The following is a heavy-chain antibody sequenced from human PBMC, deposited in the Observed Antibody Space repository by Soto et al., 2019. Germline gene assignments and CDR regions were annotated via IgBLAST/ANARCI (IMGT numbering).Heavy chain of an antibody. J-gene: IGHJ4*02. CDR1: GFTFSSYA. CDR2: ISGSGGST. CDR3: AKDKGVGEEYSSSSDLRGL. Sequence: EVQLLESGGGLVQPGGSLRLSCAASGFTFSSYAMSWVRQAPGKGLEWVSAISGSGGSTYYADSVKGRFTISRDNSXNXLXXQMNSVRAEDTAVYYCAKDKGVGEEYSSSSDLRGLWGQGTLVTVSS. V-gene: IGHV3-23*01. D-gene: IGHD6-6*01.